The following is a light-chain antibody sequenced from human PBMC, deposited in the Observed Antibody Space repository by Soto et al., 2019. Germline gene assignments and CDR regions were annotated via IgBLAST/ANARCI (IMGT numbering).Light chain of an antibody. V-gene: IGLV1-47*01. CDR2: RNN. Sequence: QSVLTQPPSASGTPGQRVTISCSGSSSNIGSNYVYWYQQLPGTAPKLLIYRNNQRPSGVPDRFSGSKSGTSASLAISGLRSEDEADYYCAAWDDSHDVFGTGTKVTVL. CDR1: SSNIGSNY. CDR3: AAWDDSHDV. J-gene: IGLJ1*01.